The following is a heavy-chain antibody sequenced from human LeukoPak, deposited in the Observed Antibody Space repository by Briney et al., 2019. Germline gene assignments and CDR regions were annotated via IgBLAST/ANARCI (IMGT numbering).Heavy chain of an antibody. V-gene: IGHV3-7*03. CDR1: GFTFSSYW. Sequence: GGSLRLSCAASGFTFSSYWMSWVRQAPGKGLEWVANIKQDGSERYYVDSVKGRFTISRDSAKNSLYLQMNSLRAEDTAVYYCAREYSGSYHFDYWGQGTLVTVSS. D-gene: IGHD1-26*01. CDR3: AREYSGSYHFDY. CDR2: IKQDGSER. J-gene: IGHJ4*02.